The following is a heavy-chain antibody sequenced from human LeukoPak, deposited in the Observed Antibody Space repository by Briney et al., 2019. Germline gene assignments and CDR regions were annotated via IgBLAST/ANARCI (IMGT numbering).Heavy chain of an antibody. CDR3: ATKSNYYYDSSGYYLAD. V-gene: IGHV1-24*01. CDR2: FDPEDGET. CDR1: GYTLTELS. J-gene: IGHJ4*02. D-gene: IGHD3-22*01. Sequence: ASVKVSCKVSGYTLTELSMHWVRQAPGKGLEWMGGFDPEDGETIYAQKFQGRVTMTEDTSTDTAYMELSSLRSEDTAVYYCATKSNYYYDSSGYYLADWGQGTLVTVSS.